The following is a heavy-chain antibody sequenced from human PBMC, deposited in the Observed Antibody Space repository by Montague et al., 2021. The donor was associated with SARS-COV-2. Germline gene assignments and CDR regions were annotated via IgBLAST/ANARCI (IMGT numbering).Heavy chain of an antibody. J-gene: IGHJ4*02. CDR3: AVELNYFLDY. CDR1: SDPIINTRSF. D-gene: IGHD1-7*01. V-gene: IGHV4-39*01. CDR2: IYYNGKT. Sequence: SETLSLTCNVSSDPIINTRSFSGWIRQPPGKALEWIGSIYYNGKTYYNPSLDRRALLSIDTSKNQFSLRLSSVIASDTAVYYCAVELNYFLDYWGQGFLVSVSS.